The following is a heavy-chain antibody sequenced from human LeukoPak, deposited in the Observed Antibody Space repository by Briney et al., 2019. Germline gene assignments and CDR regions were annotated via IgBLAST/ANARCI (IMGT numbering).Heavy chain of an antibody. D-gene: IGHD3-16*01. Sequence: GGSLRLCCAASGFTFSDYYMSWIRQAPGKGLEWVSYISSSGSTIYYADSVKGRFTISRDNAKNSLYLQMNSLGAEDTAVYYCARVGLGRTYYYSMDVWGQGTTVTVSS. CDR3: ARVGLGRTYYYSMDV. J-gene: IGHJ6*02. CDR1: GFTFSDYY. V-gene: IGHV3-11*01. CDR2: ISSSGSTI.